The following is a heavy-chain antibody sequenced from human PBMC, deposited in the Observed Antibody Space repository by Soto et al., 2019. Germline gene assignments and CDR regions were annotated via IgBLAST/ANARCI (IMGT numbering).Heavy chain of an antibody. V-gene: IGHV3-21*06. CDR1: GFTLTRYS. J-gene: IGHJ4*02. CDR2: ISSTTNYI. CDR3: ARESEDLTSNFDY. Sequence: GGSLRLSCAASGFTLTRYSMNWVRQAPGEGLEWVSSISSTTNYIYYGDSMKGRFTISRDNAKNSLYLEMNSLRAEDTAVYYCARESEDLTSNFDYWGQGTLVTVSS.